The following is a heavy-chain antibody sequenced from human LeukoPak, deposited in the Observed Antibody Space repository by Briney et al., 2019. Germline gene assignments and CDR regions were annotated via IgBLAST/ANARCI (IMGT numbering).Heavy chain of an antibody. Sequence: PGGSLRLSCAASGFTFSNYDLSWVRQAPGKGLEWVSAINSGGKIYYADSVKGRFTISRDNSKNTLYLEMNRLRAEDTAVYYCAKHWDWGQGTLVTVSS. D-gene: IGHD3-16*01. J-gene: IGHJ4*02. CDR1: GFTFSNYD. CDR2: INSGGKI. V-gene: IGHV3-23*01. CDR3: AKHWD.